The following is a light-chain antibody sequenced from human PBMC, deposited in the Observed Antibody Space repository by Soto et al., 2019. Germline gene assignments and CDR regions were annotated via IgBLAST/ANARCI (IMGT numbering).Light chain of an antibody. V-gene: IGKV1-39*01. Sequence: DIQMSQSPSSLSASVGDRVTITFRAAESISRHLNWYQQKPGRAPDLLIYAASTLQNGVPSRFTGSGSGTEFTLTITGLQLEDFATYYCQQSYSTPSFGQGTKVDIK. CDR1: ESISRH. CDR2: AAS. J-gene: IGKJ1*01. CDR3: QQSYSTPS.